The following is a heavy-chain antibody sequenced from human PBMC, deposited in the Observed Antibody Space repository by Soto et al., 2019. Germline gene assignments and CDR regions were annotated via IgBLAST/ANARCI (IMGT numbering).Heavy chain of an antibody. V-gene: IGHV3-23*01. D-gene: IGHD1-1*01. CDR2: ISGSGGST. Sequence: GGSLRLSCAASGFTFSSYAMSWVRQAPGKGLEWVSAISGSGGSTYYADSVKGRFTTSRDNSKNTLYLQMNSLRAEDTAVYYCAKGPQWNHGYFDYWGQGTLVTVSS. CDR3: AKGPQWNHGYFDY. CDR1: GFTFSSYA. J-gene: IGHJ4*02.